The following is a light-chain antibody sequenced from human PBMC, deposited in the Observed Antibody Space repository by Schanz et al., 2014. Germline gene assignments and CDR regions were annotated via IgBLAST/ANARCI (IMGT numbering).Light chain of an antibody. CDR1: QSVSSN. J-gene: IGKJ1*01. V-gene: IGKV3D-15*01. Sequence: EIVMTQSPATLSVSPGERATLSCRASQSVSSNLAWYQQKPGRAPRLLIYGASTRATGIPARFSGSGSGTDFTLTISRLEPEDFAVYYCQHYSLSPLFGQGTKVDI. CDR2: GAS. CDR3: QHYSLSPL.